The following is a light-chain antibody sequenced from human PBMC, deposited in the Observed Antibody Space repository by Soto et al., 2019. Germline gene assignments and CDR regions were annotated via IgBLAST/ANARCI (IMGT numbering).Light chain of an antibody. CDR1: SDDIGDYSY. CDR2: EVN. Sequence: QSALTQPASVSGSPGQSITISCTGTSDDIGDYSYVSWYQQHPGKAPKLLLYEVNNRPSGISNRFSGSKSGNTASLTISGLQAEDESDYYCSSYTSGATPSVVFGGGTQLTVL. V-gene: IGLV2-14*01. CDR3: SSYTSGATPSVV. J-gene: IGLJ2*01.